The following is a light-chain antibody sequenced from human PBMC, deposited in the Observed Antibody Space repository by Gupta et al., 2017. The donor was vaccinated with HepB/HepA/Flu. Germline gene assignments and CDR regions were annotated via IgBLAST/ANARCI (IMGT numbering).Light chain of an antibody. J-gene: IGKJ3*01. Sequence: DIQMTQSPSSLSASVGDRVTITCRASQSIRTYLNWYQQKPGKAPKLLIYDASSLQSGVPSRFSGSGSGTDFTLTITGLQPEDFAPYYCQQSYSSRPVTFGHGTRVDI. CDR1: QSIRTY. V-gene: IGKV1-39*01. CDR2: DAS. CDR3: QQSYSSRPVT.